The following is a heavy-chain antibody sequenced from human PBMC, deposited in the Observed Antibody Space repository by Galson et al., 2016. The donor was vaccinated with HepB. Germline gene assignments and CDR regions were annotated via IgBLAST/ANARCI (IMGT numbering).Heavy chain of an antibody. D-gene: IGHD5-18*01. J-gene: IGHJ4*02. V-gene: IGHV3-30-3*01. CDR3: CVDTAMDYVFDY. Sequence: SLRLSCAASGFDFNDSSMHWVRQSPGKGLEWVAGISFDGRNSYYADSVKGRFIISRDNAKNSLYLQMNSLRAEDTAVYYCCVDTAMDYVFDYWGQGTLVTVSS. CDR1: GFDFNDSS. CDR2: ISFDGRNS.